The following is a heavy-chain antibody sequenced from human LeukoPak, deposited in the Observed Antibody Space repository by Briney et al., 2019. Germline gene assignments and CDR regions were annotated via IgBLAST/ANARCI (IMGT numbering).Heavy chain of an antibody. J-gene: IGHJ4*02. CDR2: ISGSGGST. CDR3: AKVAWYYFDY. Sequence: PGGSLRLSCAVSGFIFSSYWMSWVRQAPGKGLEWVSAISGSGGSTYYADSVKGRFTISRDNSKNTLYLQMNSLRAEDTAVYYCAKVAWYYFDYWGQGTLVTVSS. V-gene: IGHV3-23*01. D-gene: IGHD3-3*01. CDR1: GFIFSSYW.